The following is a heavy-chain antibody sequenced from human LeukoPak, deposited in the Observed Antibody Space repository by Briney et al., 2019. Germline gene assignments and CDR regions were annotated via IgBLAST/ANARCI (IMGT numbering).Heavy chain of an antibody. CDR2: IGRDSGT. CDR1: GFTFSSFA. CDR3: VVEVVVAGNRIDY. V-gene: IGHV3-48*03. J-gene: IGHJ4*02. D-gene: IGHD2-21*01. Sequence: GGSLRLSCAVSGFTFSSFAMHWVRQTPGKGLEWISYIGRDSGTMYADSVKGRFTIARANTRKSLFLHLNGLRAEDTGVYHCVVEVVVAGNRIDYWGQGTLVTVSS.